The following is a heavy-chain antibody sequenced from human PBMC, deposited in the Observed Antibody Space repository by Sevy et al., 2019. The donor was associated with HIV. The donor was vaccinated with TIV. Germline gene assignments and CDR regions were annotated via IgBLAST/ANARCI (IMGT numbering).Heavy chain of an antibody. Sequence: GGSLRLSCAASGFTFSSYWMHWVRQAPGKGLVWVSRINSDGCSTSYADSVKGRFTISRDNAKNTLYLQMNSLRAEDTAVYYCASFTFGGVIAFDYWGQGTLVTVSS. J-gene: IGHJ4*02. CDR3: ASFTFGGVIAFDY. CDR1: GFTFSSYW. V-gene: IGHV3-74*01. CDR2: INSDGCST. D-gene: IGHD3-16*02.